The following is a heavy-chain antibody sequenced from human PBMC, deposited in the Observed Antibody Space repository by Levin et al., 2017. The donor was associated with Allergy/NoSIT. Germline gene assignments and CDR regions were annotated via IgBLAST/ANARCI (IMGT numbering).Heavy chain of an antibody. V-gene: IGHV3-23*01. CDR1: GFTFSTYA. CDR3: AKDRWERGSDHELDY. D-gene: IGHD1-1*01. Sequence: GGSLRLSCAASGFTFSTYAMNWVRQAPGKGLEWVSTIDNSGGTTDYADSVKGRFTISRDNSKNTVYLQMNSLRVEDTALYYCAKDRWERGSDHELDYWGPGTLVTVSS. CDR2: IDNSGGTT. J-gene: IGHJ4*02.